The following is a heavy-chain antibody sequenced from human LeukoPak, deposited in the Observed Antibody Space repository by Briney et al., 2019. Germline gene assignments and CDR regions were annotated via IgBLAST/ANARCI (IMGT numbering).Heavy chain of an antibody. CDR2: IRYDGSNK. J-gene: IGHJ2*01. D-gene: IGHD3-10*01. CDR1: GFTFSSYG. V-gene: IGHV3-30*02. CDR3: AKRGGSGSGSYSTYWYFDL. Sequence: PGGSLRLSCAASGFTFSSYGMHWVRQAPGKGLEWVAFIRYDGSNKYYADSVKGRFTISRDNSKNTLYLQMNSLRAEDTAVYYCAKRGGSGSGSYSTYWYFDLWGRGTLVTVSS.